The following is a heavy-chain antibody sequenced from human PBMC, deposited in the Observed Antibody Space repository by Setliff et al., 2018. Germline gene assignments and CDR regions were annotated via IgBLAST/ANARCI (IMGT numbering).Heavy chain of an antibody. CDR1: GFTFSSYA. V-gene: IGHV3-21*01. D-gene: IGHD6-19*01. Sequence: GGSLRLSCAASGFTFSSYAMNWVRQAPGKGLEWVSAISRDSNYIVYADSVKGRFTISRDNALNSLYLQMNGLRAEDTAVYYCARDGGHNSGGENDYWGQGTLVTVSS. CDR2: ISRDSNYI. CDR3: ARDGGHNSGGENDY. J-gene: IGHJ4*02.